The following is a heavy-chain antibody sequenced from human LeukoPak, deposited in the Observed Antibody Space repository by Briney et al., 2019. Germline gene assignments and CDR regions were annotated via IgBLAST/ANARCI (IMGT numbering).Heavy chain of an antibody. CDR3: ARDTITIFGVASPDY. Sequence: GGSLRLSCAASGFTFSSYAMHWVRQAPGKGLEWVAVISYDGSNKYYADSVKGRFTISRDNSKNTLYLQMNSLRAEDTAVYYCARDTITIFGVASPDYWGQGTLVTVSS. CDR1: GFTFSSYA. D-gene: IGHD3-3*01. CDR2: ISYDGSNK. V-gene: IGHV3-30-3*01. J-gene: IGHJ4*02.